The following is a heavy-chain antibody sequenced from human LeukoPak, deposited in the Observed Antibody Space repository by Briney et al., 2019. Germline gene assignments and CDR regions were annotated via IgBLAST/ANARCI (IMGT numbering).Heavy chain of an antibody. D-gene: IGHD2-2*01. J-gene: IGHJ3*02. CDR3: ANFCSTSCSHAFDI. Sequence: GGSLRLSCAASGFTFSSYGMHWVRQAPGKGLEWVAVISYDGSNKYYADSVKVRFTISRDNSKNTLYLQMNSLRAEDTAVYYCANFCSTSCSHAFDIWGQGTMVTVSS. CDR1: GFTFSSYG. V-gene: IGHV3-30*18. CDR2: ISYDGSNK.